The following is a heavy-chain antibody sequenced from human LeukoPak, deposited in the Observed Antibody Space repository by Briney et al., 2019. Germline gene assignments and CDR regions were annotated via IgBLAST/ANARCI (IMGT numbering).Heavy chain of an antibody. J-gene: IGHJ3*02. Sequence: ASVKVSCKASGYTFTSYGISWVRQAPGQGLEWMGWISAYNGNTNYAQKLQGRVTMTTDTSTSTAYMELRSLRSDDTAVYYCARDKEKNDYGGNSAAFDIWGQGTMVTVSS. V-gene: IGHV1-18*01. CDR2: ISAYNGNT. CDR1: GYTFTSYG. CDR3: ARDKEKNDYGGNSAAFDI. D-gene: IGHD4-23*01.